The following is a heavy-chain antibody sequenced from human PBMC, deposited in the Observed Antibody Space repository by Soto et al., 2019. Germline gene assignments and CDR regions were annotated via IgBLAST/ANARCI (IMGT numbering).Heavy chain of an antibody. CDR3: ARGPSGDKVHY. Sequence: QVQLQESGPGLVKPSQTLSLTCTVSGGSITSDYSCWSWIRQPPGEGLEWIGHIFDSRTTYTNPSPRSQVAISLDTSKNHFSLTLSSVTAADTAVYYCARGPSGDKVHYWGQGALVTVSS. J-gene: IGHJ4*02. CDR2: IFDSRTT. D-gene: IGHD7-27*01. CDR1: GGSITSDYSC. V-gene: IGHV4-30-4*01.